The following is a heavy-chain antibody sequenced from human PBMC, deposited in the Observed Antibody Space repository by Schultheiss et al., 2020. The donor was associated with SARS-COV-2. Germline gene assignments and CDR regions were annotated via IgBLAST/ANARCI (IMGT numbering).Heavy chain of an antibody. CDR1: GYAFSDYF. Sequence: ASVKVSCKASGYAFSDYFIHWVRRAPGQGLEWVGWLHPETGGTKFAQKFQGRVTVTGDTSISTAYMELSSLRSDDTAVYYCARRQIVVVPAAMLDYYYYMDVWGKGTTVTVSS. D-gene: IGHD2-2*01. V-gene: IGHV1-2*02. CDR2: LHPETGGT. CDR3: ARRQIVVVPAAMLDYYYYMDV. J-gene: IGHJ6*03.